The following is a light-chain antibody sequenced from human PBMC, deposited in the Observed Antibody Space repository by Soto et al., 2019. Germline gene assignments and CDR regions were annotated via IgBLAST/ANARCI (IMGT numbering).Light chain of an antibody. CDR3: QVWDSSGDWI. Sequence: SYELTQSSSVSVAPGQTARITCGGSNIGSKRVHWYQHKAGQAPVLVVYNDNVRPSGIPERFSGSNSGNTATLIISRVEAGDEADYYCQVWDSSGDWIFGGGTKLTVL. J-gene: IGLJ2*01. CDR1: NIGSKR. CDR2: NDN. V-gene: IGLV3-21*02.